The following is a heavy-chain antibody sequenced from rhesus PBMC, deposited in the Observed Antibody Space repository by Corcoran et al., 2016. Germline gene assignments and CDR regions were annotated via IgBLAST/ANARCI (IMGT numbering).Heavy chain of an antibody. Sequence: EVQLVEAGGGMVQPGGSLRLSCEASGFTLTAYAMWWGRQASGKGMDWVGYLGSNYDTYATEYAASWKGRVSISRDDSKNALYLQMSSLKTEDTAVYYCTTRGDSGYSWGQGVLVTVSS. CDR1: GFTLTAYA. J-gene: IGHJ4*01. V-gene: IGHV3-186*02. CDR2: LGSNYDTYAT. CDR3: TTRGDSGYS. D-gene: IGHD5-24*01.